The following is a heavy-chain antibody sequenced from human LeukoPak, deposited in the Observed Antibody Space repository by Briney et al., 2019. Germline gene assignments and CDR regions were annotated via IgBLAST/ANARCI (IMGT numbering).Heavy chain of an antibody. CDR1: GGSISSGSYY. J-gene: IGHJ5*02. D-gene: IGHD4-17*01. CDR3: ARGVTTVTTINWFDP. CDR2: IYTSGST. Sequence: SETLSLTCTVSGGSISSGSYYWSWIRQPAGKELEWIGRIYTSGSTNYNPSLKSRVTISVDTSKNQFSLELSSVTAADTAVYYCARGVTTVTTINWFDPWGQGTLVTVSS. V-gene: IGHV4-61*02.